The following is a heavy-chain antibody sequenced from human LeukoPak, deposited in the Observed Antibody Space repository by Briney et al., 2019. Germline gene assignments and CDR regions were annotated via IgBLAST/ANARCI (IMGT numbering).Heavy chain of an antibody. CDR2: INHSGST. CDR1: GGSISSGSYY. V-gene: IGHV4-39*07. CDR3: AREFAVAAAGAFDY. D-gene: IGHD6-13*01. J-gene: IGHJ4*02. Sequence: SETLSLTCTVSGGSISSGSYYWSWIRQPPGKGLEWIGEINHSGSTNYNPSLKSRVTISVDTSKNQFSLKLSSVTAADTAVYYCAREFAVAAAGAFDYWGQGTLVTVSS.